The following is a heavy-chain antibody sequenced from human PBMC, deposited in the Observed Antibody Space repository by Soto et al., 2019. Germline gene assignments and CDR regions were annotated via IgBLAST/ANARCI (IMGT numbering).Heavy chain of an antibody. V-gene: IGHV4-30-4*01. CDR1: GDSITNGDYY. CDR3: AGRTEAWDIEWFDP. CDR2: IYYSGST. Sequence: PSETLSLTCTVSGDSITNGDYYWSWIRQPPGKGLEWIGHIYYSGSTYYSPPLKSRITISMDTSKNQFSLKLTSVTAADTAVYYCAGRTEAWDIEWFDPWGQGTLVTVSS. J-gene: IGHJ5*02. D-gene: IGHD1-26*01.